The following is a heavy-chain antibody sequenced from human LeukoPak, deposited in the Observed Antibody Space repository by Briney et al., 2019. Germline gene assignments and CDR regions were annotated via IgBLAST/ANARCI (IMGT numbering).Heavy chain of an antibody. Sequence: GGSLRLSCEFSGIIFSTYAMNWVRQAPGKGLEWISCISGSSSGSTSIIHYADSVKGRFTVSRDNSKNTLYLHMNTLSAEDTAVYYCAKWAYYDFWSGHYKSHFDSWGQGTLVTVSP. J-gene: IGHJ4*02. D-gene: IGHD3-3*01. V-gene: IGHV3-48*01. CDR1: GIIFSTYA. CDR2: ISGSSSGSTSII. CDR3: AKWAYYDFWSGHYKSHFDS.